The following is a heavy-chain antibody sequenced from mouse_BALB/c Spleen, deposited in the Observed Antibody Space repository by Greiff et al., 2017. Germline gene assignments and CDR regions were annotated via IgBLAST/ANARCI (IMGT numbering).Heavy chain of an antibody. J-gene: IGHJ1*01. CDR1: GYTFTSYW. CDR2: IYPGSGST. CDR3: ARTYYYGSNYGYFDV. V-gene: IGHV1S22*01. D-gene: IGHD1-1*01. Sequence: LQQPGSELVRPGASVKLSCKASGYTFTSYWMHWVKQRPGQGLEWIGNIYPGSGSTNYDEKFKSKATLTVDKSSSTAYVQLSSLTSEDSAVYYCARTYYYGSNYGYFDVWGAGTTVTVSS.